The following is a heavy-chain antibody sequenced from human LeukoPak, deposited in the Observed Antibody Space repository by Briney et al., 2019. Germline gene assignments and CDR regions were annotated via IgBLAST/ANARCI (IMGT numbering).Heavy chain of an antibody. Sequence: ASVKVSCKASGCTFTNYDINWVRQATGQGLEWLGWMNPNSGNTGYAQKFQGSVTMTRNTSITTAYMELNSLRSEDTAIYYCSRGLRDSSGKEYFDYWGQGTLVTVSS. V-gene: IGHV1-8*01. J-gene: IGHJ4*02. CDR2: MNPNSGNT. CDR3: SRGLRDSSGKEYFDY. D-gene: IGHD3-22*01. CDR1: GCTFTNYD.